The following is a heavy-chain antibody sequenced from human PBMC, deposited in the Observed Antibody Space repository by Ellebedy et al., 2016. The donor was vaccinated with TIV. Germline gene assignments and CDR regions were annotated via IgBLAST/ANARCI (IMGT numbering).Heavy chain of an antibody. CDR3: VTLEMAPILDAFYF. V-gene: IGHV4-39*01. Sequence: MPSETLSLTFTVSGGSIRSRSYYWGWIRQPPGKGLEWIGHIYYSGTTYYNPSLKSRVTISIDTSKNQFPQKLTSVTAADTAVYYCVTLEMAPILDAFYFWGQGTKVPVSS. J-gene: IGHJ3*01. D-gene: IGHD5-24*01. CDR1: GGSIRSRSYY. CDR2: IYYSGTT.